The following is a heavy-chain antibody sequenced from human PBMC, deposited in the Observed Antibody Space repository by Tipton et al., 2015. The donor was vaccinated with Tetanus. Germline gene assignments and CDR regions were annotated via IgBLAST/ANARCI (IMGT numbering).Heavy chain of an antibody. J-gene: IGHJ4*02. CDR1: GGSISSGGYY. CDR3: ARDQARGARGWNYFDY. CDR2: IYNSGST. V-gene: IGHV4-31*03. D-gene: IGHD1-26*01. Sequence: GLVKPSQTLSLTCTVSGGSISSGGYYWSWIRQHPGKGLEWIGDIYNSGSTYYNPSLKGRVTISVDTSKNQFSLRLNSVTAADTAVYYCARDQARGARGWNYFDYWGLGTLVTVSS.